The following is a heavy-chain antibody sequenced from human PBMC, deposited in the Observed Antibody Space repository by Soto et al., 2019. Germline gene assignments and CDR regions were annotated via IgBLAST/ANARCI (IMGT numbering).Heavy chain of an antibody. CDR1: GFTFSNYD. D-gene: IGHD1-26*01. CDR3: VRAGGVGATWSWFDP. Sequence: EVQLVESGGGLVQPGGSLSLSCAASGFTFSNYDIHWVRQITGKGLEWVAAIGTGGDTYFPDSVKGRFTISRENVKNSLYLQMNSLRADDTAVYYCVRAGGVGATWSWFDPWGQGTLVTVSS. CDR2: IGTGGDT. V-gene: IGHV3-13*01. J-gene: IGHJ5*02.